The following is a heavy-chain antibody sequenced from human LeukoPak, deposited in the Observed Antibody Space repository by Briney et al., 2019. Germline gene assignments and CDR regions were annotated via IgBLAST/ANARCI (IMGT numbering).Heavy chain of an antibody. V-gene: IGHV3-43*02. J-gene: IGHJ4*02. CDR2: ISADGGTT. Sequence: GGSLRLSCVVSGLNFADYAMHWVRQPPGKGLEWISLISADGGTTFSADSVKGRFTIARDNSKNSLYLQMNSLRSEDTAMYFCAKESGKFDYWGQGTLVAVST. CDR1: GLNFADYA. CDR3: AKESGKFDY.